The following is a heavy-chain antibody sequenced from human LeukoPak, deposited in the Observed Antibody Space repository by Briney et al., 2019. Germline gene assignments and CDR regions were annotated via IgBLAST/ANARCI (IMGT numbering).Heavy chain of an antibody. CDR3: ARVSHYYDSSGSGIDY. Sequence: GGSLRLSCAASGFTFSSYAMSWVRQAPGKGLEWVSVIYSGGSTYYADSVKGRFTISRDNSKNTLYLQMNSLRAEDTAVYYCARVSHYYDSSGSGIDYWGQGTLVTVSS. D-gene: IGHD3-22*01. CDR2: IYSGGST. CDR1: GFTFSSYA. J-gene: IGHJ4*02. V-gene: IGHV3-53*01.